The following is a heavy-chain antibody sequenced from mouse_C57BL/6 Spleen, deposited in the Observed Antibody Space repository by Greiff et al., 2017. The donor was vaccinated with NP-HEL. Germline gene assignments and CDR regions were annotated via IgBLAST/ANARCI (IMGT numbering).Heavy chain of an antibody. D-gene: IGHD3-2*02. CDR1: GYTFTSYW. Sequence: VQLQQPGAELVRPGSSVKLSCKASGYTFTSYWMHWVKQRPIQGLEWIGNIDPSDSETHYTQKFKDKATLTVDKSSSTAYMQLSSLTSEDSAVYYCARSSSGYWYFDVWGTGTTVTVSS. V-gene: IGHV1-52*01. J-gene: IGHJ1*03. CDR2: IDPSDSET. CDR3: ARSSSGYWYFDV.